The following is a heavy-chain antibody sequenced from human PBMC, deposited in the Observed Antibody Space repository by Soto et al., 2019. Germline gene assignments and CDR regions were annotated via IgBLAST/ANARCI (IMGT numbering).Heavy chain of an antibody. J-gene: IGHJ4*02. CDR3: AKDRSVVVGATTLFDY. CDR2: ISYDGSNK. V-gene: IGHV3-30*18. CDR1: GFTFSSYG. D-gene: IGHD1-26*01. Sequence: GGSLRLSCAASGFTFSSYGMHWVRQAPGKGLEWVAVISYDGSNKYYADSVKGRFTISRDNSKNTLYLQMNSLRAEDTAVYYCAKDRSVVVGATTLFDYWGQGTLVTVSS.